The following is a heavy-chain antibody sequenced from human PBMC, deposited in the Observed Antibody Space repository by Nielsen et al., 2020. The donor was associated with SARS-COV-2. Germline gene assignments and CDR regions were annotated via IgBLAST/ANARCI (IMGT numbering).Heavy chain of an antibody. CDR2: IYHSGST. CDR3: ARAKGVKGRRPITFGGVIAGFDY. J-gene: IGHJ4*02. D-gene: IGHD3-16*02. Sequence: RQAPGKGLEWSGSIYHSGSTNYNPSLKSRVTISVDTSKNQFSLKLSSVTAADTAVYYCARAKGVKGRRPITFGGVIAGFDYWGQGTLVTVSS. V-gene: IGHV4-39*07.